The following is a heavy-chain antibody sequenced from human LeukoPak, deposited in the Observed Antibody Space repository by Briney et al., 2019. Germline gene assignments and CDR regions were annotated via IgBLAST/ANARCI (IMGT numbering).Heavy chain of an antibody. Sequence: GASVKVSCKASGGTFSSYAISWVRQAPGQGLEWMGRIIPILGIANYAQKFQGRVTITADKSTSTAYMELSSLRSEDTAVYYCARDGNYGSDFDYWGQGTLVTVSS. D-gene: IGHD3-10*01. CDR1: GGTFSSYA. V-gene: IGHV1-69*04. J-gene: IGHJ4*02. CDR3: ARDGNYGSDFDY. CDR2: IIPILGIA.